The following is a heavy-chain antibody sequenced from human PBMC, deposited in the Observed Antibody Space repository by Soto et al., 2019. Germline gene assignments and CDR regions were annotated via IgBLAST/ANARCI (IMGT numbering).Heavy chain of an antibody. CDR3: ARDSAEQQLAHVY. V-gene: IGHV3-30-3*01. CDR2: ISYDGSNK. Sequence: QVQLVESGGGVVQPGRSLRLSCAASGFTFSSYAMHWVRQAPGKGLEWVAVISYDGSNKYYADSVKGRFTISRDNSKNTLYLQMNSLRAEDTAVYYCARDSAEQQLAHVYWGQGTLVTVSS. CDR1: GFTFSSYA. J-gene: IGHJ4*02. D-gene: IGHD6-13*01.